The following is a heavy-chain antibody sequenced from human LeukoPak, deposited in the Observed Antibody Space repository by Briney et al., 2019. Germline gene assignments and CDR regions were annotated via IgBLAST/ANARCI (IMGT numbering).Heavy chain of an antibody. D-gene: IGHD3-10*01. CDR1: GGSFSGYY. Sequence: SETLSLTCAVYGGSFSGYYWSWIRQPPGEGLEWIGEINHSGSTNYNPSLKSRVTISVDTSKNQFSLKLSSVTAADTAVYYCARRPKLLWFGELSSRFDPWGQGTLVTVSS. J-gene: IGHJ5*02. CDR2: INHSGST. V-gene: IGHV4-34*01. CDR3: ARRPKLLWFGELSSRFDP.